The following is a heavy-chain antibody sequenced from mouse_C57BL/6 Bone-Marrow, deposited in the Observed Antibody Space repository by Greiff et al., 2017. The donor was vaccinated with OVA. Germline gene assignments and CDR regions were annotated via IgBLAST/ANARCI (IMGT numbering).Heavy chain of an antibody. J-gene: IGHJ2*01. V-gene: IGHV14-4*01. Sequence: EVQGVESGAELVRPGASVKLSCTASGFNIKDAYMHWVKQRPEQGLEWIGWIDPENGDTEYASKFQGKATITADTSSNTAYLQLSSLTSEDTAVYYCTTGDYWGQGTTLTVSS. CDR3: TTGDY. CDR1: GFNIKDAY. CDR2: IDPENGDT.